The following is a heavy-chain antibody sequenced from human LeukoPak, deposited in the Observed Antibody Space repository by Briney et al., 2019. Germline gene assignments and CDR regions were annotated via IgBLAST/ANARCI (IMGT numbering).Heavy chain of an antibody. CDR3: ASRKSITDVAC. V-gene: IGHV3-7*01. CDR1: GITFSSYW. D-gene: IGHD5-12*01. J-gene: IGHJ4*02. CDR2: IKQDGSDK. Sequence: QSGGSLRLSCAASGITFSSYWMNWVRQAPGKGLEWVANIKQDGSDKYYVDSVKGRFTISRDNAKNPLYLQMNSLRAEDTAVYYCASRKSITDVACWGQGTLVTVSS.